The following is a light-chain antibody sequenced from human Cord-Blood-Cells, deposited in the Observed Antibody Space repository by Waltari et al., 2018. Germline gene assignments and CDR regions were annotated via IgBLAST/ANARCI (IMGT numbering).Light chain of an antibody. V-gene: IGLV2-23*01. CDR3: CSYAGSSTLV. J-gene: IGLJ3*02. Sequence: QSALLQPASVSGSPGQSITISCTGTSSAVGSYNLVSWYQRHPGKAPKLMNYESSKRPSGVSNRFSGSKSGNTASLTISGLQAEDEADYYCCSYAGSSTLVFGGGTKLTVL. CDR1: SSAVGSYNL. CDR2: ESS.